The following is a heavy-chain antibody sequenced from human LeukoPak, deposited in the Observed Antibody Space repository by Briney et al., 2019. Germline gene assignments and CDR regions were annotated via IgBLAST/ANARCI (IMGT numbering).Heavy chain of an antibody. CDR2: IYTSGST. Sequence: SETLSLTCTVSGGSISSYYWSWIRQPAGKGLGWIGRIYTSGSTNYNPSLKSRVTMSVDTSKNQFSLKLSSVTAADTAVYYCAREGSGWKIRYYYYYMDVWGKGTTVTVSS. CDR3: AREGSGWKIRYYYYYMDV. D-gene: IGHD6-19*01. V-gene: IGHV4-4*07. CDR1: GGSISSYY. J-gene: IGHJ6*03.